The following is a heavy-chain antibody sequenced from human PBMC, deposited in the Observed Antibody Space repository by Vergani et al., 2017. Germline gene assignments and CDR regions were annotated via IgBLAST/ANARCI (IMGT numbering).Heavy chain of an antibody. CDR3: ATATQLLYPHFDY. CDR1: GYTLTELS. D-gene: IGHD2-2*02. J-gene: IGHJ4*02. Sequence: QVQLVQSGAEVKKPGASVKVSCKVSGYTLTELSMHWVRQAPGKGLEWMGGFDPEDGETIYAQKFQGRVTMTVDTSTDTAYMELSSLRSEDTAVYYCATATQLLYPHFDYWGQGTLVTVSS. V-gene: IGHV1-24*01. CDR2: FDPEDGET.